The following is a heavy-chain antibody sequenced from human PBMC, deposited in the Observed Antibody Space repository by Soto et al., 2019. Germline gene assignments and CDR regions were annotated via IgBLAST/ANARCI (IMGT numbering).Heavy chain of an antibody. D-gene: IGHD2-15*01. V-gene: IGHV4-59*01. CDR3: VRAHAPTLLFDY. CDR1: GGSMRNVY. Sequence: SETLSLTCTVSGGSMRNVYCSWIRQPPGKRLEWIGFIFHSGNAKYNPSLKSGVTISIDTSKRQFSLSLDFMTAADTAVYFCVRAHAPTLLFDYWGLGTLVTVS. CDR2: IFHSGNA. J-gene: IGHJ4*01.